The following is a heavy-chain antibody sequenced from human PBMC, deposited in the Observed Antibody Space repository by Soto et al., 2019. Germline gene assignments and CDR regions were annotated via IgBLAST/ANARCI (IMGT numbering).Heavy chain of an antibody. CDR3: ARGMYGDYFFDY. CDR2: IYYDGSNR. Sequence: QVLLVESGGGVVQPGRSLRLSCAASGFTFSSYGMHWVRQAPGKGLEWVAFIYYDGSNRFYEDSVRGRFTISRDHSKNTLYLQMNSLRAEDTAVYYCARGMYGDYFFDYWSQGTLVTVSS. CDR1: GFTFSSYG. V-gene: IGHV3-33*01. J-gene: IGHJ4*02. D-gene: IGHD4-17*01.